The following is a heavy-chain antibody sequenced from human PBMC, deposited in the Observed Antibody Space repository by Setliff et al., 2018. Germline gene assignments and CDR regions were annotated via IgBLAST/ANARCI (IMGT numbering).Heavy chain of an antibody. V-gene: IGHV4-39*07. CDR1: GGSVGNSYYY. D-gene: IGHD6-19*01. CDR3: AREGVGWYWFDY. Sequence: PSETLSLTCTVSGGSVGNSYYYWAWIRQPPGKGLEWIGRIYYSGSTYYNPSLKSRVTISVDTSKNQFSLKLSSVTAADTAVYYCAREGVGWYWFDYWGQGTLVTIS. J-gene: IGHJ4*02. CDR2: IYYSGST.